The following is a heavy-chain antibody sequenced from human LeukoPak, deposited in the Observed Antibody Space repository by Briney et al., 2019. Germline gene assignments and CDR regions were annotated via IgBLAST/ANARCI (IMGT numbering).Heavy chain of an antibody. V-gene: IGHV3-23*01. J-gene: IGHJ4*02. CDR2: IGYGGADS. Sequence: GGSLRLSCTVSGFTLSSYEMTWFRQAPGKGLEWVSSIGYGGADSHYADSVKGRFTISRDNSKNMVWLQINSPTAEDTATYYCAKDGNWARFEDWGQGTLVTVSS. D-gene: IGHD7-27*01. CDR3: AKDGNWARFED. CDR1: GFTLSSYE.